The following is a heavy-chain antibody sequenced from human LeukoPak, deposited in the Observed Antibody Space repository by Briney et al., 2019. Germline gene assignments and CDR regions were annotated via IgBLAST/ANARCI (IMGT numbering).Heavy chain of an antibody. D-gene: IGHD5-12*01. V-gene: IGHV3-11*01. CDR2: ISSSGTTI. Sequence: PGGSLRLSCAASGFAFNGYYMSWIRQAPGKGLEWVSYISSSGTTIYYADSVKGRFTIFRGNAKNSLYLQMKSLRAEDTAVYYCARESGYAFDIWGQGTMVTVS. J-gene: IGHJ3*02. CDR3: ARESGYAFDI. CDR1: GFAFNGYY.